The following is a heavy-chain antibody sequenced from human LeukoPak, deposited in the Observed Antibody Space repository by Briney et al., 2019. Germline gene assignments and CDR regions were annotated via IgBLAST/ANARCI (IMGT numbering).Heavy chain of an antibody. CDR3: ASTYSSGWIRTFDY. Sequence: ASVKVSCKASGGTFRTFAISWVRQAPGQGLEWMGWINPNSGGTNYAQKFQGRVTMTRDTSISTAYMELSRLRSDDTAVYYCASTYSSGWIRTFDYWGQGTLVTVSS. D-gene: IGHD6-19*01. CDR2: INPNSGGT. CDR1: GGTFRTFA. J-gene: IGHJ4*02. V-gene: IGHV1-2*02.